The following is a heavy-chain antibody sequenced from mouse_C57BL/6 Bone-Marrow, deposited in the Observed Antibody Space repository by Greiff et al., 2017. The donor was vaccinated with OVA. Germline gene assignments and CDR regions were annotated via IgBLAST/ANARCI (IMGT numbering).Heavy chain of an antibody. D-gene: IGHD2-4*01. CDR2: FYPGSGSI. V-gene: IGHV1-62-2*01. J-gene: IGHJ4*01. Sequence: QVQLKQSGAELVKPGASVKLSCKASGYTFTEYTIHWVKQRSGQGLEWIGWFYPGSGSIKYNEKFKDKATLTADKSSSTVYMELSRLTSEDSAVYFCARHEAPLYDYDGYYAMDYWGQGTSGTVSS. CDR1: GYTFTEYT. CDR3: ARHEAPLYDYDGYYAMDY.